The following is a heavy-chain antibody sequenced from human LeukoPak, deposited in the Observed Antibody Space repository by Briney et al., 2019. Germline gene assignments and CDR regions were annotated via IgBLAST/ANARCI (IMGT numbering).Heavy chain of an antibody. J-gene: IGHJ4*02. CDR3: ARGGISSSWGY. CDR1: GFTFSSYA. V-gene: IGHV3-21*01. D-gene: IGHD6-13*01. CDR2: ITGSSTYI. Sequence: GGSLRLSCAASGFTFSSYAMSWVRQAPGKGLEWVSSITGSSTYIYYSDSLRGRFTISRDNAKNSVYLQMNSLRAEDTAVYYCARGGISSSWGYWGQGTLVTVSS.